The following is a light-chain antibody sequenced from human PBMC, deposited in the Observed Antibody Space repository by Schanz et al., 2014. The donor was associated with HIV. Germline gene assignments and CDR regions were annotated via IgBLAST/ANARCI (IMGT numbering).Light chain of an antibody. CDR2: EVS. V-gene: IGLV2-8*01. CDR1: SSDVGDYNY. J-gene: IGLJ3*02. CDR3: SSYAGTNNFWV. Sequence: QSALTQPPSASGSPGQSVTLSCTGTSSDVGDYNYVSWYQQHPGKAPKIMIYEVSKRPSGVPDRFSGSKSGNTASLIVSGLQAEDEADYYCSSYAGTNNFWVFGGGTKLTVL.